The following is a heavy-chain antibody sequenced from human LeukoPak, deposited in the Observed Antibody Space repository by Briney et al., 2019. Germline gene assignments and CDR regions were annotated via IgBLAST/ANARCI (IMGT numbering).Heavy chain of an antibody. CDR1: GYTFTSYA. J-gene: IGHJ4*02. CDR3: ARGEDYGDYYY. D-gene: IGHD4-17*01. Sequence: ASVKVSCKASGYTFTSYAMHWVRQAPGQRLEWMGWINAGDGNTKYSQKFQGRVTITRDTSASTAYMELSSLRSEDTAVYYCARGEDYGDYYYWGQGTLVTVSS. V-gene: IGHV1-3*01. CDR2: INAGDGNT.